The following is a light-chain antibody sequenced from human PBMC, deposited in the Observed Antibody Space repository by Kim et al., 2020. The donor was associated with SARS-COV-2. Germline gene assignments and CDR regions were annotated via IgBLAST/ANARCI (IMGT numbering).Light chain of an antibody. V-gene: IGKV3-15*01. CDR3: QQYYNWPPVT. J-gene: IGKJ4*01. CDR2: GAS. Sequence: SPGERATPPCRASQSISNNLAGYQQKPGRAPRLLIYGASTRATGIPARFSGSGSGTEFTLDISSLQSEDFAVYYCQQYYNWPPVTFGGGTKVDIK. CDR1: QSISNN.